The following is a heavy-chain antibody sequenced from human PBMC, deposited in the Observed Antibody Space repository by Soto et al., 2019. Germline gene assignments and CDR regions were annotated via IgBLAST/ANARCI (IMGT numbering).Heavy chain of an antibody. CDR2: CTPSSSSI. CDR3: ARDAASSLDR. V-gene: IGHV3-21*01. D-gene: IGHD6-13*01. CDR1: GFTFKLYT. Sequence: EVQLVESGGGLVKPGGSLRLSCAASGFTFKLYTMHWVRQAPGKGLEWVSFCTPSSSSISYADSVEGRFTISRDNARNSLYLQIHNLRAEDTAVYYCARDAASSLDRWGQGTLVTVSS. J-gene: IGHJ5*02.